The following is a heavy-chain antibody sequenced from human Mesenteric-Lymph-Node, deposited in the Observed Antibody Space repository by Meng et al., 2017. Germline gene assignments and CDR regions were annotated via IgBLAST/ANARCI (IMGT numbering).Heavy chain of an antibody. D-gene: IGHD3-10*01. CDR3: LRGSGGSV. Sequence: QVQLKQWGAGLLKPSETLSLICFVYGGSFSAYNWRWIRQPPGKGLEWIGEIPHRGSSAYNPSLKSRVSMSIDKSKNQFSLKLTSVTAADTAVYHCLRGSGGSVWGQGTLVTVSS. V-gene: IGHV4-34*01. CDR2: IPHRGSS. J-gene: IGHJ1*01. CDR1: GGSFSAYN.